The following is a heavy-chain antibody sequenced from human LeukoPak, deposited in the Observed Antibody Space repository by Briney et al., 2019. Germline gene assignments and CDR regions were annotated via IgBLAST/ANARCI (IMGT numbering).Heavy chain of an antibody. D-gene: IGHD3-3*01. Sequence: PSETLSLTCAVYGGSFSGYYWSWIRQPPVKGLEWIGEINHSGSTNYNPSLKSRVTISVDTSKNQFSLKLSSVTAADTAVYYCARGAKYYDFWSGYINNWFDPWGQGTLVTVSS. CDR3: ARGAKYYDFWSGYINNWFDP. CDR2: INHSGST. V-gene: IGHV4-34*01. CDR1: GGSFSGYY. J-gene: IGHJ5*02.